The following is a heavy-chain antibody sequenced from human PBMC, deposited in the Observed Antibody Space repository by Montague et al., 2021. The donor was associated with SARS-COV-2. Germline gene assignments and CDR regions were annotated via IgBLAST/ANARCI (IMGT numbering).Heavy chain of an antibody. V-gene: IGHV4-34*01. D-gene: IGHD3-22*01. CDR3: ARNPWYYYDSSGYYLDY. J-gene: IGHJ4*02. CDR2: INHSGST. CDR1: GGSFSGYY. Sequence: SETLSLTCAVYGGSFSGYYWSWIRQPPRKGLEWIGEINHSGSTNYNPSLKSRVTISVDTSKNQFSLKLSSVTAADTAVYYCARNPWYYYDSSGYYLDYWGQGTLVTVSS.